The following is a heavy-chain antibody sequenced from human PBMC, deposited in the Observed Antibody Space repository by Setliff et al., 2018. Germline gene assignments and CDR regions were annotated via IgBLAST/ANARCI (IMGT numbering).Heavy chain of an antibody. CDR2: IKSKGEDETT. CDR3: TTGPRDSRNYLNWFNP. D-gene: IGHD4-4*01. Sequence: GGSLRLSCAASGITFKNAWMTWVRQAPGKGLEWVGRIKSKGEDETTNFAASVKGRFSLSRDDSRNMIYLQMSSLKIEDTAFYYCTTGPRDSRNYLNWFNPWGQGTLVTSPQ. J-gene: IGHJ5*02. V-gene: IGHV3-15*01. CDR1: GITFKNAW.